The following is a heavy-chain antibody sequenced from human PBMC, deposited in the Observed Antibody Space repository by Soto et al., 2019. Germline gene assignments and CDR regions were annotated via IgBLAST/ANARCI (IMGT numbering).Heavy chain of an antibody. J-gene: IGHJ3*02. V-gene: IGHV3-30-3*01. CDR3: PREGGYSGARGAFDI. D-gene: IGHD1-26*01. CDR1: GFTFSSYA. CDR2: ISYDGSNK. Sequence: QVQLVESGGGVVQPGRSLRLSCAASGFTFSSYAMHWVRQAPGKGLEWVAVISYDGSNKYYADSVKGRFTISRDNSKNKLYLQKNSLRAEDTAVYYCPREGGYSGARGAFDIWGQGTMVTVSS.